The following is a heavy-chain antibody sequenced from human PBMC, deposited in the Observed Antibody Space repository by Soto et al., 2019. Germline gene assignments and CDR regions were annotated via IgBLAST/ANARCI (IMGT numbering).Heavy chain of an antibody. Sequence: QVQLVESGGGVVQPGRSLRLSCAASGFTFSNFGMHWVRQAPGKGLEWVAAISADGSDKYFSGSVKGRFTISRDNSKNTLFLQMNSRRVEDTAVYYCVKGSDVARQELDYWGQGTLVTVSS. D-gene: IGHD3-3*01. V-gene: IGHV3-30*18. CDR1: GFTFSNFG. CDR2: ISADGSDK. CDR3: VKGSDVARQELDY. J-gene: IGHJ4*02.